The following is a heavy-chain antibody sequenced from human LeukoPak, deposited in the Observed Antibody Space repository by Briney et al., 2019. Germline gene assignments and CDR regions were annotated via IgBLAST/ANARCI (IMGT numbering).Heavy chain of an antibody. CDR1: GFTFSSYG. Sequence: GRTLRLSCAASGFTFSSYGMSWVRQAPGKGLEWVSAISGSGGSTYYADSVKGRFTISRDNSKNTLYLQMNSLRAEDTAVYYCAKVRPIVVVTATPYYFDYWGQGTLVTVSS. CDR2: ISGSGGST. J-gene: IGHJ4*02. CDR3: AKVRPIVVVTATPYYFDY. V-gene: IGHV3-23*01. D-gene: IGHD2-21*02.